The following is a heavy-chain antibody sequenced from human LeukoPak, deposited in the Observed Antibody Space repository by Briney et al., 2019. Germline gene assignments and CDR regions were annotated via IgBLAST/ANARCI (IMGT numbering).Heavy chain of an antibody. Sequence: GGSLRLSCAASGFTFRSYSMNWVRQAPGKGLEWVSYISSGSGTIYYADSVKGRFTISRDNSKNTLYLQMNSLRAEDTAVYYCAKDLNWKGLYYFDYWGQGTLVTVSS. CDR2: ISSGSGTI. D-gene: IGHD1-1*01. V-gene: IGHV3-48*01. J-gene: IGHJ4*02. CDR3: AKDLNWKGLYYFDY. CDR1: GFTFRSYS.